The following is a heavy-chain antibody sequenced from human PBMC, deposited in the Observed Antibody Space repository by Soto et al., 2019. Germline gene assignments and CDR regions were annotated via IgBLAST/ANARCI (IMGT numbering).Heavy chain of an antibody. D-gene: IGHD6-13*01. CDR3: AKDLFVGQQLDDDYYYGMDV. CDR1: GFTFSSYG. J-gene: IGHJ6*02. Sequence: GGSLRLSCAASGFTFSSYGMHWVRQAPGKGLEWVAVISYDGSNKYYADSVKGRFTISRDNSKNTLYLQMNSLRAEDTAVYYCAKDLFVGQQLDDDYYYGMDVWGQGTTVTVSS. V-gene: IGHV3-30*18. CDR2: ISYDGSNK.